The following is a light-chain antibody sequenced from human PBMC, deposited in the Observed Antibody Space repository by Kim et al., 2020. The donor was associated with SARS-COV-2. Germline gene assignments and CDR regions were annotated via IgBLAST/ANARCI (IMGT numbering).Light chain of an antibody. Sequence: SPGERATLSCRASQSVSSSYLVWYQQKPGQAPRLLIYGVSSRATGIPDRFSGSGSGTDFTLTINRLEPEDFAVYYCQQYDTSPAYTFGQGTKLEI. CDR3: QQYDTSPAYT. CDR2: GVS. J-gene: IGKJ2*01. V-gene: IGKV3-20*01. CDR1: QSVSSSY.